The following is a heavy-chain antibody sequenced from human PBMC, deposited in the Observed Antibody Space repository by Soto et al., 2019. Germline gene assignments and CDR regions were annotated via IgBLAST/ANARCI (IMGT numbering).Heavy chain of an antibody. CDR2: IIPIFGTA. D-gene: IGHD2-15*01. J-gene: IGHJ6*02. Sequence: ASVKVSCKASGYTFTSYGISWVRQAPGQGLEWMGGIIPIFGTANYAQKFQGRVTITADESTSTAYMELSSLRSEDTAVYYCARELPDIVVVVAATNGMDVWGQGTTVTVSS. V-gene: IGHV1-69*13. CDR1: GYTFTSYG. CDR3: ARELPDIVVVVAATNGMDV.